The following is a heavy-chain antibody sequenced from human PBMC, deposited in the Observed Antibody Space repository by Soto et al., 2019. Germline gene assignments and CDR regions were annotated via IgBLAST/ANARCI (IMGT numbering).Heavy chain of an antibody. J-gene: IGHJ5*02. CDR1: GYTFTSYG. Sequence: QVQLVQSGAEVKKPGASVKVSCKASGYTFTSYGISWGRQAPGQGLEWMGWISAYNGNTNYAQKLQGRVTMTTDTSTITAYMELRSLRSDDTAVYYCARDLIDLYDYDSSGYYLGNWFDRWGQGTRVTVSS. CDR3: ARDLIDLYDYDSSGYYLGNWFDR. D-gene: IGHD3-22*01. V-gene: IGHV1-18*01. CDR2: ISAYNGNT.